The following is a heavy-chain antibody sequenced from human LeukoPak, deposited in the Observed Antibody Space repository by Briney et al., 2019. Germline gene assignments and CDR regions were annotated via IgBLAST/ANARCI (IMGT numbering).Heavy chain of an antibody. D-gene: IGHD1-26*01. CDR2: INPNSGGT. Sequence: GASVKVSCKASGYTFTGYYMHWVRQAPGQGLEWMGWINPNSGGTNYAQKFQGRVTMTRDTSISTAYMEPSRLRSDDTAVYYCARATGTYWWFDSWGQGTLVTVSS. CDR3: ARATGTYWWFDS. J-gene: IGHJ5*01. V-gene: IGHV1-2*02. CDR1: GYTFTGYY.